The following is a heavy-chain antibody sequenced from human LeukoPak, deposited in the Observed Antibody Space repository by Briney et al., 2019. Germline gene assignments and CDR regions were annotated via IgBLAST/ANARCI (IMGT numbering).Heavy chain of an antibody. CDR3: ATYTTSRVFYM. CDR2: ISNSGHLM. D-gene: IGHD2-2*02. J-gene: IGHJ3*02. V-gene: IGHV3-48*03. Sequence: GGPLRLSCAASGFSFSSSAMNWVRQASGKGLEWISYISNSGHLMYYADSVKGRFTISRDNAKNSLYLQMNSLRAEDMAVYYCATYTTSRVFYMWGQGTMVAVSS. CDR1: GFSFSSSA.